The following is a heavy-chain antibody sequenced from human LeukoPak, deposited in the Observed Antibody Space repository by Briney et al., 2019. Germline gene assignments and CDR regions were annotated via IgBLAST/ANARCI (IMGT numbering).Heavy chain of an antibody. J-gene: IGHJ1*01. CDR1: GGSFSGYY. V-gene: IGHV4-34*01. CDR2: INHSGST. D-gene: IGHD3-22*01. Sequence: PSETLSLTCAVYGGSFSGYYWSWIRHPPGKGLEWIGEINHSGSTNYNPSLKSRVTISVDTSKNQFSLKLSSVTAADTAVYYCARGRGITMIVASTRYFQHWGQGTLVTVSS. CDR3: ARGRGITMIVASTRYFQH.